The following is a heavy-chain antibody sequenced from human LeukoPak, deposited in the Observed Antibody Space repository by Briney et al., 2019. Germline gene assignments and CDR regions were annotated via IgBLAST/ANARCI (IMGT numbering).Heavy chain of an antibody. CDR2: IRYDGSNK. CDR3: AKDFGYSYGTTREGPYYYYMDV. D-gene: IGHD5-18*01. J-gene: IGHJ6*03. V-gene: IGHV3-30*02. CDR1: GFTFSSYG. Sequence: GGSLRLSCAASGFTFSSYGMHWVRQAPGKGLEWVAFIRYDGSNKYYTDSVKGRFTISRDNSKNTLYLQMNSLRAEDTAVYYCAKDFGYSYGTTREGPYYYYMDVWGKGTTVTVSS.